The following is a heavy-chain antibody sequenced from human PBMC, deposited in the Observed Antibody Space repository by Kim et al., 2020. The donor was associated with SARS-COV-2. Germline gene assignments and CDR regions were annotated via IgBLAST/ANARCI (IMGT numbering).Heavy chain of an antibody. V-gene: IGHV5-51*01. D-gene: IGHD3-10*01. CDR1: GYSFTSYW. J-gene: IGHJ6*02. CDR2: IYPGDSDT. CDR3: ASSLLWFGEAYGMDV. Sequence: GESLKISCKGSGYSFTSYWIGWVRQMPGKGLEWMGIIYPGDSDTRYSPSFQGQVIISADKSISTAYLQWSSLKASDTAMYYCASSLLWFGEAYGMDVWGQGTTVTVSS.